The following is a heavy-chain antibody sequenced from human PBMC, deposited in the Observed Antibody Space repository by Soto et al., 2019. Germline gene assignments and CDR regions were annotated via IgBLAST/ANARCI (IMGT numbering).Heavy chain of an antibody. V-gene: IGHV3-33*01. J-gene: IGHJ6*02. CDR1: GFTFSNYG. CDR2: IWHDGNNK. D-gene: IGHD1-26*01. CDR3: ASDLVGASDSYGLDV. Sequence: GGSLRLSCAASGFTFSNYGMHWVRQAPGKGLEWVAIIWHDGNNKYYADSVRGRFVISRDNSKNRLYLQMNSLRAEDTAVYYCASDLVGASDSYGLDVWGQGTPVTVSS.